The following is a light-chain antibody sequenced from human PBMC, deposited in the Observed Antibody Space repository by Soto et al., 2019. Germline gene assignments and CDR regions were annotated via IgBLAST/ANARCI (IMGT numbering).Light chain of an antibody. CDR3: QKYNGAFS. V-gene: IGKV1-27*01. CDR1: QGISYY. CDR2: DAT. J-gene: IGKJ3*01. Sequence: DIQMTQSPPSLSASVGDRVTITCRASQGISYYLAWYQQKPGKGPKLLIYDATILQSGVPSRFSGGGSGTDFTLTIGSLQPEDVATYYCQKYNGAFSFGPGTKVDI.